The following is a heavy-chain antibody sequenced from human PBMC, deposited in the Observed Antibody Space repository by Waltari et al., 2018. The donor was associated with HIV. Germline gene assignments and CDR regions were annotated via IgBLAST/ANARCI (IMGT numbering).Heavy chain of an antibody. CDR1: GYTSRYYG. V-gene: IGHV1-18*01. J-gene: IGHJ6*02. CDR3: ARWGTATAGGMDV. Sequence: QAQLTQSGAEVKRTGASVRVSCKASGYTSRYYGVCWVRQAPGQGLEWMGGVSGYDGKTQFAQRFQDRLTLTSDISTSTTYMELKNLRSDDTAVYYCARWGTATAGGMDVWGLGTPVTVSS. CDR2: VSGYDGKT. D-gene: IGHD3-16*01.